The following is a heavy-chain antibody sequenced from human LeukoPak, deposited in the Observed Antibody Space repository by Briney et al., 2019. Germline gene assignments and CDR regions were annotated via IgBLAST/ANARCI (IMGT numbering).Heavy chain of an antibody. CDR2: IWYDGSNK. Sequence: GGSLRLSCVVSGFTFSSYDMHWVRQAPGKGLEWVAVIWYDGSNKYYADSVKGQFTISRDNSKNTLYLQMNSLRAEDTAVYYCARGLDLGYFQHWGQGTPVTVSS. J-gene: IGHJ1*01. CDR1: GFTFSSYD. V-gene: IGHV3-33*01. D-gene: IGHD4-11*01. CDR3: ARGLDLGYFQH.